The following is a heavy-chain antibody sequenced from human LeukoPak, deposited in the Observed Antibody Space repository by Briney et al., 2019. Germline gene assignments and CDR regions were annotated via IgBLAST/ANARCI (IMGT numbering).Heavy chain of an antibody. CDR3: ARDLDWFDP. J-gene: IGHJ5*02. CDR2: IYTSGST. CDR1: GGSISSGSYY. Sequence: PSETLSLTCTVSGGSISSGSYYWSWIRQPAGKGLEWIGRIYTSGSTNYNPSLKSRVTMSVDTSKNQFSLKLSSVTAADTAVYYCARDLDWFDPWGQGTLVTVSS. V-gene: IGHV4-61*02.